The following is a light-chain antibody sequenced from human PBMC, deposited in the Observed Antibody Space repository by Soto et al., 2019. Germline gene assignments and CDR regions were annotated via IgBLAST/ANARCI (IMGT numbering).Light chain of an antibody. CDR1: QSVGSN. CDR2: GAS. CDR3: QQYINGPLT. V-gene: IGKV3-15*01. Sequence: IVMTHAPATLSDSPGEIATLSFRASQSVGSNLAWYQQKPGQAPRLLIYGASTRATGIPARFSGNGSGTEFTLTISSLQSEDSAIYYCQQYINGPLTFGGGTKVDIK. J-gene: IGKJ4*01.